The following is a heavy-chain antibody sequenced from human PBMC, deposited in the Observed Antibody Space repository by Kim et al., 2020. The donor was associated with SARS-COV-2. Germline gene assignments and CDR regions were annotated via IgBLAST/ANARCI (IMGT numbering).Heavy chain of an antibody. CDR3: ARDPYYADYDILTAYWENYGMDV. CDR2: INAGNGNT. CDR1: GYTFTSYA. Sequence: ASVKVSCKASGYTFTSYAMHWVRQAPGQRLEWMGWINAGNGNTKYSQKFQGRVTITRDTSASTAYMELSSLRSEDTAVYYCARDPYYADYDILTAYWENYGMDVWGQGTTVTVSS. D-gene: IGHD3-9*01. J-gene: IGHJ6*02. V-gene: IGHV1-3*01.